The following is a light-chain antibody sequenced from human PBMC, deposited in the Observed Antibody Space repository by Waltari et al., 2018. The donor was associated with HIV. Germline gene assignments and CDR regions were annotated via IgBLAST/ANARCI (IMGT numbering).Light chain of an antibody. CDR3: QQRSNWPLT. J-gene: IGKJ4*01. CDR1: QSVSSY. V-gene: IGKV3-11*01. Sequence: EIVLTQSPATLSLSPGERATLSCRASQSVSSYLAWYQQKPGQAPRLLIYDASTRATGIPARFSGSGSGTDFTLTISSLESEDIAVYYCQQRSNWPLTFGGGTKVEIK. CDR2: DAS.